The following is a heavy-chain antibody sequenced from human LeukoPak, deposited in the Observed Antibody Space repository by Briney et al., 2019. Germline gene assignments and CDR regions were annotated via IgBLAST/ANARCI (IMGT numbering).Heavy chain of an antibody. Sequence: GVSLRLSCAASGFTFNGSAMHWVPQASGKGWEWVGRISSHTNSYATTYAASVKGRFTISIDDSNNTACLQMNSLKTDDTAVYYCTSRAFTFGGVIVGWGQGTLVTVSS. CDR3: TSRAFTFGGVIVG. V-gene: IGHV3-73*01. J-gene: IGHJ4*02. CDR1: GFTFNGSA. CDR2: ISSHTNSYAT. D-gene: IGHD3-16*02.